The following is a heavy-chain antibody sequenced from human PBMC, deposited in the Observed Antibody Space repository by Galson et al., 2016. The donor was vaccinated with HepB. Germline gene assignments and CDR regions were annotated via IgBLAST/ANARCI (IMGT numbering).Heavy chain of an antibody. CDR3: ASGRWEPYGDY. CDR2: LDPSDSYT. J-gene: IGHJ4*02. CDR1: GYSFTSQW. Sequence: QSGAEVKKPGESLRISCKASGYSFTSQWISWVRQMPGKGLEWMARLDPSDSYTHYNPSFQGHVTISSDNSISVDKSIKTAYLQWNSLKASDTAMYYCASGRWEPYGDYWGQGTLVTVSS. D-gene: IGHD1-26*01. V-gene: IGHV5-10-1*01.